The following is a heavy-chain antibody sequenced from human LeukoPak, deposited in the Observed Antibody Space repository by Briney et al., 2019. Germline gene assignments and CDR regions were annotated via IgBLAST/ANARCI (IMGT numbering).Heavy chain of an antibody. CDR1: GYSFTRYW. CDR2: IYPGDSDT. J-gene: IGHJ6*02. Sequence: GESLKISCKGSGYSFTRYWIGWVRQMPGKGLEWMGIIYPGDSDTRYSPSFQGQVTISADKSISTAYLQWSSLKASDTAMYYCARQGQLTGDLIYYYGMDVWGQGTTVTVSS. CDR3: ARQGQLTGDLIYYYGMDV. D-gene: IGHD7-27*01. V-gene: IGHV5-51*01.